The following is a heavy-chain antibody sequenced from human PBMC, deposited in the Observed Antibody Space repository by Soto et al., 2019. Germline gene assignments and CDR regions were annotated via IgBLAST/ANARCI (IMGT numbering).Heavy chain of an antibody. V-gene: IGHV3-15*01. CDR3: TTDRVVAALGRWYYYSTDF. Sequence: PGGSLRLSCAASGLTFSNAWMSWVRQAPGKGLEWVGRIKSKTDGGTTDYAAPVKGRFTISRDDSKNTLYLQMNSLKTEDTAVYYCTTDRVVAALGRWYYYSTDFPDPATTGTVS. J-gene: IGHJ6*02. D-gene: IGHD2-15*01. CDR1: GLTFSNAW. CDR2: IKSKTDGGTT.